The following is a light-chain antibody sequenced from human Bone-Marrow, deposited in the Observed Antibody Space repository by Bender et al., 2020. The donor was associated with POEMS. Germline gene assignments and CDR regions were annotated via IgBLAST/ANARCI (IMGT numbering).Light chain of an antibody. J-gene: IGLJ2*01. CDR3: QAWESSTADVV. Sequence: SYVLTQPPSVSVAPGQTARLTCGGNNIGSKRVHWDQQRPGQAPVLVMYQDTNRPSGIPGRFSGSNSGNTAALTISGTQAVDEADYYCQAWESSTADVVFGGGTKLTVL. CDR1: NIGSKR. CDR2: QDT. V-gene: IGLV3-21*02.